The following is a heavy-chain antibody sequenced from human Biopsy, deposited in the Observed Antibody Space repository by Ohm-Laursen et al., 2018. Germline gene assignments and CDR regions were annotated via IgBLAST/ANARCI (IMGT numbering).Heavy chain of an antibody. CDR3: ARLYRLDDYRNDGPTDAFDV. V-gene: IGHV4-59*01. J-gene: IGHJ3*01. D-gene: IGHD5-12*01. CDR1: GGPITDDY. Sequence: TLTLPCTVSGGPITDDYWIWIRQSPGKGLEWIGFISNGGDTTYNPSLRGRVAIPVDTSKNQFSLKMSSVTAADTAIFFCARLYRLDDYRNDGPTDAFDVWGQGTRVTVSS. CDR2: ISNGGDT.